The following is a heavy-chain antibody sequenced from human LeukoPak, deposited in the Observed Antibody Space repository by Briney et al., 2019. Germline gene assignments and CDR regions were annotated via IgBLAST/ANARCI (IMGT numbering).Heavy chain of an antibody. CDR1: SGSINNYC. J-gene: IGHJ4*02. D-gene: IGHD5-24*01. CDR3: ARGDGRHAY. CDR2: IWYSGST. V-gene: IGHV4-59*01. Sequence: PSETLSLTCTVSSGSINNYCWNWIRQPPGKGLEYIGYIWYSGSTSYNPSLESRVTISVDTSKNQFSLNLRSVTAADTAVYYCARGDGRHAYWGQGTLVTVSS.